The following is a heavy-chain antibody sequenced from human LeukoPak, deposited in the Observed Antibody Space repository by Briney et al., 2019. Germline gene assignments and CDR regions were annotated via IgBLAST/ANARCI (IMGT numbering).Heavy chain of an antibody. CDR3: ARVAYGSGSRLIDC. V-gene: IGHV4-4*02. CDR1: GASMTSSNW. Sequence: PSGTLSLTCAISGASMTSSNWWSWVRQPPGKGLEWIGEISHSGSTNYNPSLKSRVTISVDTSKNQFSLKLTSVTAADTAVYYCARVAYGSGSRLIDCWGQGTLVTVSS. J-gene: IGHJ4*02. CDR2: ISHSGST. D-gene: IGHD3-10*01.